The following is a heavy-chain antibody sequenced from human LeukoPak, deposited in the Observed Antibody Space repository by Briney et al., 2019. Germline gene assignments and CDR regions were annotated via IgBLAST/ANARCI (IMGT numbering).Heavy chain of an antibody. V-gene: IGHV1-69*04. CDR2: IIPILGIA. J-gene: IGHJ4*02. CDR1: GGTLTSYP. CDR3: ARDVTYYYDSSGYPY. D-gene: IGHD3-22*01. Sequence: SVKVSCKASGGTLTSYPIGWVRQPPGKGLEWMGRIIPILGIANYAQKFQGRVTITADKSTSTAYMELSSLRSEDTAAYYCARDVTYYYDSSGYPYWGQGTLVTVSS.